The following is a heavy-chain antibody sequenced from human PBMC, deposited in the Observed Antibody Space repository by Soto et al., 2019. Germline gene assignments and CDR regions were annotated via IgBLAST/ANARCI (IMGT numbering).Heavy chain of an antibody. J-gene: IGHJ4*02. D-gene: IGHD3-22*01. Sequence: ASVKLSCKASGYTFTSYAMHWVRQAPGQRLEWMGWINAGNGNTKYSQKFQGRVTITRDTSASTAYMELSSLRSEDTAVYYCARDHYYYDSSGYLDYWGQATLVTVS. CDR2: INAGNGNT. V-gene: IGHV1-3*01. CDR3: ARDHYYYDSSGYLDY. CDR1: GYTFTSYA.